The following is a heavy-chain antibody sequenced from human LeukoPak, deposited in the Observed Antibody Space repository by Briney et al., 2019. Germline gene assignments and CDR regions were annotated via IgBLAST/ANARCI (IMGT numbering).Heavy chain of an antibody. CDR1: GGSINSY. D-gene: IGHD7-27*01. Sequence: SETLSLTCTVSGGSINSYWSWIRQPAGKGLEWIGRISGSGTITYNPSLKSRVTISVDTSKNQFSLKLSSVTAADTAVYYCAGLNWGSGFYYYMDVWGKGTTVTVSS. V-gene: IGHV4-4*07. J-gene: IGHJ6*03. CDR3: AGLNWGSGFYYYMDV. CDR2: ISGSGTI.